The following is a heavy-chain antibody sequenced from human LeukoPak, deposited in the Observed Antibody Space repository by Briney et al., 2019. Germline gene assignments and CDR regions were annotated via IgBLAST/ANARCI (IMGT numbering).Heavy chain of an antibody. CDR3: AKISNEIDY. J-gene: IGHJ4*02. V-gene: IGHV3-30*18. CDR1: GFTFSNFW. Sequence: GGSLRLSCAASGFTFSNFWMTWVRQAPGKGLEWVAVISYDGSNKYYADSVKGRFTISRDNSKNTLCLQMNSLRAEDTAVYYCAKISNEIDYWGQGTLVTVSS. CDR2: ISYDGSNK. D-gene: IGHD1-1*01.